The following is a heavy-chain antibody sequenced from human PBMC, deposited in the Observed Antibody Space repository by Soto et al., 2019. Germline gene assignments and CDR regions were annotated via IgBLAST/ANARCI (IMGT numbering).Heavy chain of an antibody. CDR1: GYTFNTYG. V-gene: IGHV1-18*04. CDR3: ECVAAGENAGDDIAV. J-gene: IGHJ6*01. Sequence: QAQLLQSGGELKKSGASVKVSCKASGYTFNTYGISWVRQAPGQGLEWMAWISIHNGSTNFAQKFQGRVTLTTDTCTGAAKVELRSLRSDDTAVSSCECVAAGENAGDDIAVWGTGTTVTVSS. D-gene: IGHD3-10*01. CDR2: ISIHNGST.